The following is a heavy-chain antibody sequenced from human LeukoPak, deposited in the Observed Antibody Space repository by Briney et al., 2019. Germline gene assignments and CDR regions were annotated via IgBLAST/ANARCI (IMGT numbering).Heavy chain of an antibody. CDR2: ISGSGGST. J-gene: IGHJ4*02. CDR1: GFTFSDYA. V-gene: IGHV3-23*01. CDR3: ARDRGPIPHYSNYYFDY. D-gene: IGHD4-11*01. Sequence: GGSLRLSCAASGFTFSDYAMNWVRQAPGKGLDWVSGISGSGGSTYYADSVKGRFTISRDNAKNSLYLQMNSLRAEDTAVYYCARDRGPIPHYSNYYFDYWGQGTLVTVSS.